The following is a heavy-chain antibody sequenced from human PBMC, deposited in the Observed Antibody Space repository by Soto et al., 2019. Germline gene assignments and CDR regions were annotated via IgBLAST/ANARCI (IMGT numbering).Heavy chain of an antibody. Sequence: GASVKVSCKASGGTLSSYAISWVRQAPGQGLEWMGGIIPIFGTANYAQKFQGRVTITADESTSTAYMELSSLRSEDTAVYYCARTPAHSITIFGVVIIPGYFDYWGQGTLVTVSS. CDR3: ARTPAHSITIFGVVIIPGYFDY. CDR1: GGTLSSYA. J-gene: IGHJ4*02. V-gene: IGHV1-69*13. CDR2: IIPIFGTA. D-gene: IGHD3-3*01.